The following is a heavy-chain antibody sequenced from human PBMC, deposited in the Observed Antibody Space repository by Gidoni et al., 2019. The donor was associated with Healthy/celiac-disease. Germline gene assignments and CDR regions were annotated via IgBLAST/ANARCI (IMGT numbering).Heavy chain of an antibody. V-gene: IGHV1-18*01. Sequence: QVQLVQSGAEVKKPGASVKVSCKASGYTFTSYGISWVRQAPGQGLEWMGWISAYNGNTNYAQKLQGRVTMTTDTSTSTAYMELRSLRSDDTAVYYCARDRPTEIYSNPYYYYGMDVWGQGTTVTVSS. D-gene: IGHD4-4*01. J-gene: IGHJ6*02. CDR2: ISAYNGNT. CDR3: ARDRPTEIYSNPYYYYGMDV. CDR1: GYTFTSYG.